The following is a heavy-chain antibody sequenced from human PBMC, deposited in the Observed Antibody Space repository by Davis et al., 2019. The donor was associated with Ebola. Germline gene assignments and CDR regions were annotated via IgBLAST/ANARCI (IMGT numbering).Heavy chain of an antibody. CDR3: ARDFLATGYYYYYGMDV. CDR1: GGSISSYY. D-gene: IGHD3-3*01. CDR2: IYYSGST. V-gene: IGHV4-59*12. Sequence: SETLSLTCTVSGGSISSYYWSWIRQPPGKGLEWIGYIYYSGSTNYNPSLKSRVTISVDTSKNQFSLKLSSVTAADTAVYYCARDFLATGYYYYYGMDVWGQGTTVTVSS. J-gene: IGHJ6*02.